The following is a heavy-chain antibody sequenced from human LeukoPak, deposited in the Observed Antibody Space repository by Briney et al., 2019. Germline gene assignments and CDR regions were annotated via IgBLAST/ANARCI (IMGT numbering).Heavy chain of an antibody. J-gene: IGHJ4*02. CDR3: ARAPVRVAAVGEYFDY. D-gene: IGHD6-13*01. CDR1: GGSFSNYY. V-gene: IGHV4-34*01. Sequence: SSETLSLTCAVYGGSFSNYYWSWIRQPPGKGLEWIGEIDHSGSTNYNPSLKSRLTISVDTSKKQFSLKLSSVTAADTAVYYCARAPVRVAAVGEYFDYWGQGTLVTVSS. CDR2: IDHSGST.